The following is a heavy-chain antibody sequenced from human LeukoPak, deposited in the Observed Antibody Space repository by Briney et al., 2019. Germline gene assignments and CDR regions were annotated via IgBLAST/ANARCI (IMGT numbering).Heavy chain of an antibody. CDR2: ISYDGSNK. V-gene: IGHV3-30-3*01. CDR1: GFTFSSYA. Sequence: GGSLRLSCAASGFTFSSYAMHWVRQAPGKGLEWVAVISYDGSNKYYADSVKGRFTISRDNSKNTLYLQMNSLRAEDTAIYYCAKATYSSGWHARDYWGLGTLVTVSS. D-gene: IGHD6-19*01. CDR3: AKATYSSGWHARDY. J-gene: IGHJ4*02.